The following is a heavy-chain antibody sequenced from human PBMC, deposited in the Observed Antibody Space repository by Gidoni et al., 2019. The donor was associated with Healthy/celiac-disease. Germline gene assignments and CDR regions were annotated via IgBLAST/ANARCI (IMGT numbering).Heavy chain of an antibody. CDR3: ARRIGAYGDYSFSDAFDI. Sequence: QVQLQESAPGLVNPPQSLSLTSSVSGYCIIRGYYWGWLRQPPGKGLEWIGSIYHSGSTYYNTSLKSRVTISVDTSKKQFYLKLSSVTAADTAVYYCARRIGAYGDYSFSDAFDIWGQGTMVTVSS. CDR1: GYCIIRGYY. D-gene: IGHD4-17*01. CDR2: IYHSGST. V-gene: IGHV4-38-2*02. J-gene: IGHJ3*02.